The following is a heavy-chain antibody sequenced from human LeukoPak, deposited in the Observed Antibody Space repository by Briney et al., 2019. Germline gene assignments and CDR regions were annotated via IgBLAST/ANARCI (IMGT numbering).Heavy chain of an antibody. CDR2: IYYSGST. V-gene: IGHV4-59*08. J-gene: IGHJ6*03. CDR1: GVSISSYY. CDR3: ARHAYYYYYMDV. Sequence: SETLSLTCTVSGVSISSYYWSWIRQPPGKGLEWIGYIYYSGSTNYNPSLKSRVTISVDTSKNQFSLKLSSVTAADTAVYYCARHAYYYYYMDVWGKGTTVTISS.